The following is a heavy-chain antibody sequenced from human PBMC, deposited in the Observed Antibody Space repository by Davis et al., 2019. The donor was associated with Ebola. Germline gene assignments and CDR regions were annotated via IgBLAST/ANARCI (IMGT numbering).Heavy chain of an antibody. CDR3: ARPGGSYLDNWYFDL. V-gene: IGHV4-39*01. CDR2: IYYSGST. CDR1: GGSISSSSYY. D-gene: IGHD1-26*01. Sequence: MPSETLSLTCTVSGGSISSSSYYWGWIRQPPGKGLEWIGSIYYSGSTYYNPSLKSRVTISVDTSKNQFSLKLSSVTAADTAVYYCARPGGSYLDNWYFDLWGRGTLVTVSS. J-gene: IGHJ2*01.